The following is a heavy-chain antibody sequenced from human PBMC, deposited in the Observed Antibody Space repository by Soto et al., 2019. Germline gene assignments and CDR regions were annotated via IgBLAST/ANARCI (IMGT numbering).Heavy chain of an antibody. V-gene: IGHV4-34*01. CDR2: INHSGST. CDR3: ARGRRYSYGYGPRFDY. Sequence: QVQLQQWGAGLLKPSETLSLTCAVYGGSFSGYYWSWIRQPPGKGLEWIGEINHSGSTNYNPSLKSRVTISVDTSKNQFSLKLSSVTAADTAVYYCARGRRYSYGYGPRFDYWGQGTLVTVSS. D-gene: IGHD5-18*01. J-gene: IGHJ4*02. CDR1: GGSFSGYY.